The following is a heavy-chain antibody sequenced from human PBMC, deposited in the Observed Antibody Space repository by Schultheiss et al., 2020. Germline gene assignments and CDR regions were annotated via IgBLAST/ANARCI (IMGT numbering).Heavy chain of an antibody. V-gene: IGHV4-59*10. CDR1: GGSFSGYF. CDR3: ARLSGTYGSDCDC. J-gene: IGHJ4*02. Sequence: SETLSLTCAVYGGSFSGYFWSWIRQPAGKGLEWIGRIYTSGSTNYNPSLKSRVTISVDTSKNQFSLKLSSVTAADTAVYYCARLSGTYGSDCDCWGQGTLVTVSS. D-gene: IGHD1-26*01. CDR2: IYTSGST.